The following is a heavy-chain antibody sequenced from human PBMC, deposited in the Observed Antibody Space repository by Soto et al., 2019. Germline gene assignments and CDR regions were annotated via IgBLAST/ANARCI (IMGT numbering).Heavy chain of an antibody. CDR2: IKEDGSEK. CDR3: ARGWGYFDSSGFPYLYAMDV. V-gene: IGHV3-7*01. J-gene: IGHJ6*02. CDR1: GFTFSTYW. D-gene: IGHD3-22*01. Sequence: GSLRLSCAASGFTFSTYWMSWVRQAPGKGLEWVANIKEDGSEKYYVDSVEGRFTISRDNAKNSLYLQMTSLRAEDTALYYCARGWGYFDSSGFPYLYAMDVWGQGTTVTVSS.